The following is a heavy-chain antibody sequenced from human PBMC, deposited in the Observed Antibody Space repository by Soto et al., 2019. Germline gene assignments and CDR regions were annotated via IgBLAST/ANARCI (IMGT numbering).Heavy chain of an antibody. CDR2: INHSGST. Sequence: QVQLQQWGAGLLKPSETLSLTCAVYGVSFSGYYWSWIRQPPGKGLAWIGEINHSGSTNYNPSLRSRVTISLDTSKKQFSLKLSSVTAADTAVYDCARDYDDSSAEYFQHWGQGTLVTVSS. D-gene: IGHD3-22*01. CDR3: ARDYDDSSAEYFQH. CDR1: GVSFSGYY. V-gene: IGHV4-34*01. J-gene: IGHJ1*01.